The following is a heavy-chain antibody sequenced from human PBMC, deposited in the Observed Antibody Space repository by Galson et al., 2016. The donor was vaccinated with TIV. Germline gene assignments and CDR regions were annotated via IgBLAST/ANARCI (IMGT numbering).Heavy chain of an antibody. J-gene: IGHJ4*02. CDR1: GASITDSY. D-gene: IGHD4-17*01. CDR3: AKDWWVTYADRPFFEF. Sequence: LSLTCTVSGASITDSYWSWIRQPAGKGLEWIGRMYFPGNINYNPSLGSRVSMSADTSNNQYSLELSSVTAADTAVYYCAKDWWVTYADRPFFEFWGQGILVTVSS. V-gene: IGHV4-4*07. CDR2: MYFPGNI.